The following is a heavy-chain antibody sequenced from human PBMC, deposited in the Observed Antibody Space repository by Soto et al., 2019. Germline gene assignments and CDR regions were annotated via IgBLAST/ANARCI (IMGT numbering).Heavy chain of an antibody. Sequence: SDTLSLTCAVSSGSISSTNWWSWVRQPPGKGLEWIGEIYHGGSTNYNPSLKSRVTISVDKSKNYFSLELSSVTAADTAVYYCARGSRYCSGGTCYRDLDVWGKGTTVTVSS. CDR3: ARGSRYCSGGTCYRDLDV. J-gene: IGHJ6*04. CDR2: IYHGGST. CDR1: SGSISSTNW. D-gene: IGHD2-15*01. V-gene: IGHV4-4*02.